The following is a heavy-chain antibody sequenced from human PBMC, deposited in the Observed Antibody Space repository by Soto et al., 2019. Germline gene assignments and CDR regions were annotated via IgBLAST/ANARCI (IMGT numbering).Heavy chain of an antibody. Sequence: QVQLVQSGAEEKKPGASVKVSCKASGYTFTSYGISWVRQAPGQGLEWRGWISPYNGNTKYALKIQARVNMTTDTSTRPAYMDLRSLRSDDTAVYYCARGRATTLAAAGHDYWGQGTLVTVSS. V-gene: IGHV1-18*01. CDR2: ISPYNGNT. D-gene: IGHD6-13*01. J-gene: IGHJ4*02. CDR1: GYTFTSYG. CDR3: ARGRATTLAAAGHDY.